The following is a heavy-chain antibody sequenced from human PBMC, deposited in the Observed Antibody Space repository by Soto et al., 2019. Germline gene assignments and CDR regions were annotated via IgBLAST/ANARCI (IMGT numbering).Heavy chain of an antibody. D-gene: IGHD3-16*01. J-gene: IGHJ5*02. V-gene: IGHV4-34*01. Sequence: QVQLQQWGAGLLKPSETLSLTCAVYGGSLSGYYWSWIRQPPGKGLEWIGEINRSGSTYYIPSLKSRVIISVDTSKNQFSLKLSSVTAADTAVYYCARGLLGGAATWGQGTLVTVSS. CDR3: ARGLLGGAAT. CDR2: INRSGST. CDR1: GGSLSGYY.